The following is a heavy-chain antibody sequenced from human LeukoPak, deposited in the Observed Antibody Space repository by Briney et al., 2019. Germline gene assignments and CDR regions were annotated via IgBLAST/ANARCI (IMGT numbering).Heavy chain of an antibody. V-gene: IGHV1-69*13. CDR2: IIPIFGTA. Sequence: GASVKVSCKASGGTFSSYAISWVRQAPGQGLEWMGGIIPIFGTANYAQKFQGRVTITADESTSTAYMELSRLRSDDTAVYYCARAGAVVDNWFDPWGQGTLVTVSP. CDR1: GGTFSSYA. CDR3: ARAGAVVDNWFDP. D-gene: IGHD2-15*01. J-gene: IGHJ5*02.